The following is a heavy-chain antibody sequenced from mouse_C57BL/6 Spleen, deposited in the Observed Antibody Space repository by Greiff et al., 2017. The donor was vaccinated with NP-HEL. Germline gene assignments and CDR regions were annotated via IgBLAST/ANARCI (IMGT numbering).Heavy chain of an antibody. V-gene: IGHV3-6*01. J-gene: IGHJ4*01. CDR2: ISYDGSN. CDR3: ARRGYYDYVGNAMDY. Sequence: EVKLQESGPGLVKPSQSLSLTCSVTGYSITSGYYWNWIRQFPGNKLEWMGYISYDGSNNYNPSLKNRISITRDTSKNQFFLKLNSVTTEDTATYYCARRGYYDYVGNAMDYWGQGTSVTVSS. D-gene: IGHD2-4*01. CDR1: GYSITSGYY.